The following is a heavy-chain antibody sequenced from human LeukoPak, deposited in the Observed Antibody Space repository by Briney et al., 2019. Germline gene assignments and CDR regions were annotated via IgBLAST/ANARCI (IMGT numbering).Heavy chain of an antibody. D-gene: IGHD1-26*01. CDR1: GFTFSDYY. Sequence: GGSLRLSCAAYGFTFSDYYMSWIRQAPGKGLEWVSYISSSGSTIYYADSVKGRFTISRDNAKNSLYLQMNSLRAEDTAVYYCARDRRGSFPLDYFDCWGQGTLVTVSS. V-gene: IGHV3-11*01. CDR3: ARDRRGSFPLDYFDC. J-gene: IGHJ4*02. CDR2: ISSSGSTI.